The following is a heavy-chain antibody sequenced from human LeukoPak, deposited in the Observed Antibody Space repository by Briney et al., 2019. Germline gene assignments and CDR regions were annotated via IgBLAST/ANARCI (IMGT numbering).Heavy chain of an antibody. V-gene: IGHV3-66*01. J-gene: IGHJ4*02. CDR3: ASGRQNTVVTFNVH. CDR1: GFSVSNKY. D-gene: IGHD4-23*01. CDR2: IYSGGST. Sequence: GGSLRLSCAASGFSVSNKYMSWVCQAPGKGLEQVSVIYSGGSTYYADSVKGRFTMSRGNSKNTLYLQMNRLRGEDTAVYYCASGRQNTVVTFNVHWGQGTLVTVSS.